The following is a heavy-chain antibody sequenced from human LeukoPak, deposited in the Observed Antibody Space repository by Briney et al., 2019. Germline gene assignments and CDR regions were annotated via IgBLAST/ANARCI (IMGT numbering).Heavy chain of an antibody. D-gene: IGHD6-19*01. Sequence: PGGSLRLSCAASGFTFSSSAMSWVRQAPGKGLDWISSISDSGSSTYSADSVRGRFTISRDSSTNTLYLQMNSLRVEDTAMYYCAKDRGRSGWDGLDYWGQGTLVTVSS. J-gene: IGHJ4*02. CDR2: ISDSGSST. CDR1: GFTFSSSA. CDR3: AKDRGRSGWDGLDY. V-gene: IGHV3-23*01.